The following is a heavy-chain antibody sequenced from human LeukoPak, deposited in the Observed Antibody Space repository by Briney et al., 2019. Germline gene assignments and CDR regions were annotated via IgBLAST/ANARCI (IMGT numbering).Heavy chain of an antibody. D-gene: IGHD6-13*01. J-gene: IGHJ3*02. CDR3: ARDRAAAGIGGAFDI. V-gene: IGHV3-33*01. CDR2: VWSDGTRE. Sequence: GGSLRLSCAASGFIFSRYAMHWVRQAPGTGLEWVAVVWSDGTREYYIDSVKGRFTISRDNSKNTLYLQMNSLRAEDTAVYYCARDRAAAGIGGAFDIWGQGTMVTVSS. CDR1: GFIFSRYA.